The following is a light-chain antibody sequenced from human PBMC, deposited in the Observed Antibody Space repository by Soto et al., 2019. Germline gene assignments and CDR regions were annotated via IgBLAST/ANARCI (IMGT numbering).Light chain of an antibody. CDR2: LGS. V-gene: IGKV2-28*01. CDR3: MEALQSHT. J-gene: IGKJ2*01. CDR1: QSLLHSNGYTY. Sequence: DIVMTQSPLSLPVTPGEPATISCRSSQSLLHSNGYTYLDWYVQKPGQSTQRLIYLGSNRASGVPDRFSGSGSGTDFTLKSSTVEAEDVGVYYCMEALQSHTVGQGTKLEIK.